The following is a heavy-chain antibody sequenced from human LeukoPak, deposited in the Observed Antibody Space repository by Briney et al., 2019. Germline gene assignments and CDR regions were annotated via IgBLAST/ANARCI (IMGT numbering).Heavy chain of an antibody. CDR1: GGSISSGDYY. D-gene: IGHD1-1*01. CDR3: ASGTSKLEPLDY. J-gene: IGHJ4*02. V-gene: IGHV4-30-4*08. CDR2: TYYSGST. Sequence: PSETLPLTCTVSGGSISSGDYYWSWIRQPPGKGLEWIGYTYYSGSTYYNPSLKSRVTISVDTSKNQFSLKLSSVTAADTAVYYCASGTSKLEPLDYWGQGTLVTVSS.